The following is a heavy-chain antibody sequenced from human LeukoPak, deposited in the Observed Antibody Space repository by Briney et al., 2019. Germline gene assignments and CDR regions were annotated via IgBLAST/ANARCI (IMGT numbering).Heavy chain of an antibody. CDR2: ISSGSRTI. V-gene: IGHV3-48*03. CDR1: GFTFSSYE. D-gene: IGHD1-20*01. J-gene: IGHJ4*02. CDR3: ARESITGHREFDY. Sequence: SGGSLRLSCAASGFTFSSYEMNWVRQAPGKGLEWISYISSGSRTIYYGDSVEGRFTVSRDNAKNSLYLQMRSLRAEDTAVYYCARESITGHREFDYWGQGTLVTVSS.